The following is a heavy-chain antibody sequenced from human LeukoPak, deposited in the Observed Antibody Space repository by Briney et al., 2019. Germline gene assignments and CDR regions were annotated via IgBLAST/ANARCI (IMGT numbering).Heavy chain of an antibody. CDR2: VSYDGSNK. J-gene: IGHJ4*02. Sequence: GGSLSLSCAASGFTFSGHAMHWVSQAPGKGLEWVAIVSYDGSNKWYADSVKGRFTIFRDNSKNTLYLQMNSLRAEDTAVYYCAKDLKGSGSYYKALDYWGQGTLVTVST. CDR3: AKDLKGSGSYYKALDY. V-gene: IGHV3-30*18. CDR1: GFTFSGHA. D-gene: IGHD3-10*01.